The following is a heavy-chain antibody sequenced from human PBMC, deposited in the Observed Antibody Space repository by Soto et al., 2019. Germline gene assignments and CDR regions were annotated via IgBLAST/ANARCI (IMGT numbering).Heavy chain of an antibody. CDR1: GGSISGYY. CDR2: IYYSGST. CDR3: ASDLDGYNRLDY. V-gene: IGHV4-59*01. Sequence: SETLSLTCAVSGGSISGYYWSWIRQPPGKGLEWIGYIYYSGSTSYNPSLKSRVTILIDTSKNQFSLKLSSVTAADTAVYYCASDLDGYNRLDYWGQGTLVTVSS. D-gene: IGHD5-12*01. J-gene: IGHJ4*02.